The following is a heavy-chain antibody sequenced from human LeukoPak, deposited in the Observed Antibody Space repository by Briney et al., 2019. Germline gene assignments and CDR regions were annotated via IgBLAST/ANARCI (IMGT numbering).Heavy chain of an antibody. CDR1: GFTFSSYA. D-gene: IGHD1-26*01. Sequence: GGSLRLSCAASGFTFSSYAMHWVRQAPGKGLEWVAVISYDGSNKYYADSVKGRFTISRDNSKNTLYLQMNSLRAEDTAVYYCARGGRWELLYNFDYWGQGTLVTVSS. CDR2: ISYDGSNK. J-gene: IGHJ4*02. CDR3: ARGGRWELLYNFDY. V-gene: IGHV3-30*04.